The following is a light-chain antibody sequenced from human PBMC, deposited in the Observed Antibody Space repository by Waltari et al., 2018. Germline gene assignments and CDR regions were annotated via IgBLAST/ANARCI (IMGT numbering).Light chain of an antibody. Sequence: EIVMTQSPATLSVSPGEGATLSCRASQGINSDLAWYQHKPGQAPRLLIYGASTRAAGIPARFSGSGSGTEFTLTISSLQSEDFGVYYCQQSKIWPAFGQGSKVEIK. CDR3: QQSKIWPA. V-gene: IGKV3-15*01. J-gene: IGKJ1*01. CDR1: QGINSD. CDR2: GAS.